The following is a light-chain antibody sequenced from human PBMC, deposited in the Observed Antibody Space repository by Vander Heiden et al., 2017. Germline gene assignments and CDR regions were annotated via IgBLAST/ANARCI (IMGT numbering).Light chain of an antibody. V-gene: IGLV1-47*01. Sequence: QSVLTQPPSASGPPGQRVTISCSGGSSNIGSNSVYWYQQLPGTAPKLLIYRNDQRPSGVPDRFSGSKSGTSASLAISGLRSEDEADYYCAVWDDSLSGRVFGGGTKLTVL. CDR2: RND. CDR1: SSNIGSNS. CDR3: AVWDDSLSGRV. J-gene: IGLJ3*02.